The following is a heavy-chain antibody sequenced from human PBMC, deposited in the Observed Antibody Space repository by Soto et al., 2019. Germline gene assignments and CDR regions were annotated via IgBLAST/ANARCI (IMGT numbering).Heavy chain of an antibody. D-gene: IGHD4-17*01. CDR1: GGSVSSGSYY. CDR3: AREEAVTTRYGENWFDP. CDR2: IYYSGST. Sequence: SETLSLTCTVSGGSVSSGSYYWSWIRQPPGKGLEWIGYIYYSGSTNYNPSLKSRVTISVDTSKNQFSLKLSSVTAADTAVYYYAREEAVTTRYGENWFDPWGQGTLGTV. J-gene: IGHJ5*02. V-gene: IGHV4-61*01.